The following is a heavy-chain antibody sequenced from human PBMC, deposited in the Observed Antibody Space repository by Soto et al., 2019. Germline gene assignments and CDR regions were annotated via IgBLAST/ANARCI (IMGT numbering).Heavy chain of an antibody. CDR2: VWFEGNNK. CDR3: ARGGDPGVSAEYSFAY. V-gene: IGHV3-33*01. D-gene: IGHD2-15*01. CDR1: GFPFSSYG. Sequence: QVQLVESGGGVVQPGRSLRLSCAASGFPFSSYGMHWVRQAPGKGLEWVAVVWFEGNNKYYADSVKGRFTISRDNSKNTLSIQMNSLRAEDTAVYYCARGGDPGVSAEYSFAYWGQGSLVTVSS. J-gene: IGHJ4*02.